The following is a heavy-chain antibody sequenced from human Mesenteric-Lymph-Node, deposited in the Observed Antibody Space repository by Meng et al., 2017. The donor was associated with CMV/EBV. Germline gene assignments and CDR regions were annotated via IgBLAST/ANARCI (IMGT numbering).Heavy chain of an antibody. J-gene: IGHJ4*02. CDR1: EFTFSSYA. CDR2: ISSGGSST. CDR3: AKEAYQPRNVPFDY. Sequence: GESLKISCAASEFTFSSYAMNWVRQAPGKGLEWVSVISSGGSSTYYADSVKGRFTISRDNSKNTLYLQMNSLRAEDTAVYFCAKEAYQPRNVPFDYWGQGTLVTVSS. D-gene: IGHD2-2*01. V-gene: IGHV3-23*03.